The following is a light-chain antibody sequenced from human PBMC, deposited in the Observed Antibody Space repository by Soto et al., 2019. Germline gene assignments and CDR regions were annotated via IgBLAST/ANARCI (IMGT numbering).Light chain of an antibody. J-gene: IGKJ1*01. CDR1: QSVSSN. CDR2: GAS. V-gene: IGKV3-15*01. CDR3: QQYNNWPPGT. Sequence: EIVMTQSPATLCVSPGERAPLSCRASQSVSSNLAWYQQKPGQATRLIIYGASTRANGIPARFSGSGSGTEFTLTISSLQSEDFAFYYCQQYNNWPPGTFGQGTKVDIK.